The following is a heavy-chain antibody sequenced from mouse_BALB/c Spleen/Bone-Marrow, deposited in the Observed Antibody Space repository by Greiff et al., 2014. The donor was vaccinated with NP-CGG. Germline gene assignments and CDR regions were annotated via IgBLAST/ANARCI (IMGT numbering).Heavy chain of an antibody. CDR1: GFTFSSFG. D-gene: IGHD2-4*01. CDR3: ARDDYDYAMDY. J-gene: IGHJ4*01. CDR2: ISSGSSTI. Sequence: VQLKESGGGLVQPGGSRKLSCAASGFTFSSFGMHWVRQAPEKGLEWVAYISSGSSTIYYADTVKGRFTISRDNPKNTLFLQMTSLRSEDTAMYYCARDDYDYAMDYGGQGTSVTVSS. V-gene: IGHV5-17*02.